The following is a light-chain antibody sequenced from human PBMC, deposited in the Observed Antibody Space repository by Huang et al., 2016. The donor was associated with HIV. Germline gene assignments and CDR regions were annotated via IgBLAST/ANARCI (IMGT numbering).Light chain of an antibody. V-gene: IGKV3-11*01. CDR2: DAS. Sequence: DIVLTQSPATLSLSPGESATLSCRAVQSVGSYLAWYQQTPGQAPRLLVSDASHRAAGIPARFSGSGSGTDFTLTISSLEPEDFAVYYCHQHSSWPGTFGQGTRVEIK. J-gene: IGKJ1*01. CDR1: QSVGSY. CDR3: HQHSSWPGT.